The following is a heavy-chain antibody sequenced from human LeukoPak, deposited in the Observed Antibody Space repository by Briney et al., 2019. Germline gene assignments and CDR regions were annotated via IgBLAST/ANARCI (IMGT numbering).Heavy chain of an antibody. V-gene: IGHV3-30-3*01. D-gene: IGHD3-22*01. J-gene: IGHJ4*02. CDR2: ISYDGTSK. CDR1: GFTFSIYD. CDR3: AREYYDSSGSQGDYFDF. Sequence: GGSLRLSCAASGFTFSIYDMYWVRQAPGKGLEWVAFISYDGTSKYYADSVKGRFTIARGNSKNTLYLQVISLRAEDTAVYYCAREYYDSSGSQGDYFDFWGQGTLVTVSS.